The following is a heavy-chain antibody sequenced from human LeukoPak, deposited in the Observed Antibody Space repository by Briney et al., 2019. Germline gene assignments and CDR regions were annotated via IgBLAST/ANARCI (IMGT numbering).Heavy chain of an antibody. CDR1: GGSISSYY. J-gene: IGHJ3*02. D-gene: IGHD3-10*01. V-gene: IGHV4-4*09. Sequence: SETLSPTCTVSGGSISSYYWSWIRQPPGKGLEWIGYIYTSGSTNYNPSLKSRVTISVDTSKNQFSLKLSSVTAADTAVYYCARSTKLWFGELGAFDIWGQGTMVTVSS. CDR3: ARSTKLWFGELGAFDI. CDR2: IYTSGST.